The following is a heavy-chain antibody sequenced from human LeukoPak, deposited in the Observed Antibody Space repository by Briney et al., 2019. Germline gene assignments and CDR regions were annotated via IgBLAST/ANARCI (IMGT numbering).Heavy chain of an antibody. Sequence: SETLSLTCAVSGGSISSSDCYWGWIRQPPGKGLEWIGSMSYSGSTYYKPSLKSRVTISVDTSKNQFSLRLRSVTAADTAMYYCAKDGYYDSSGYYYFDYWGQGTLVTVSS. V-gene: IGHV4-39*07. CDR1: GGSISSSDCY. CDR3: AKDGYYDSSGYYYFDY. D-gene: IGHD3-22*01. J-gene: IGHJ4*02. CDR2: MSYSGST.